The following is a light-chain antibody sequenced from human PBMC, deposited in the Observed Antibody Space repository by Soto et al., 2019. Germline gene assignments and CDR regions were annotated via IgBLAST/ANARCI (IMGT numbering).Light chain of an antibody. J-gene: IGKJ5*01. CDR3: QQYHNWPPIT. CDR2: GAS. V-gene: IGKV3D-15*01. CDR1: QSVSSSY. Sequence: EIVMTQSPATLSVSPGERATLSCRASQSVSSSYLAWYQQKPGQAPGLLIYGASSRATGIPDRFSGSGSGTEFTLTISSLQSEDFAVYYCQQYHNWPPITFGQGTRLEIK.